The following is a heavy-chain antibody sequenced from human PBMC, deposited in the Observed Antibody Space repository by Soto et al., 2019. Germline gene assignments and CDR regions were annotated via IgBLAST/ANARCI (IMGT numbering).Heavy chain of an antibody. J-gene: IGHJ6*02. D-gene: IGHD2-15*01. CDR3: GCSGPLGRDYYYGMDV. CDR2: IIPIFGTA. V-gene: IGHV1-69*13. Sequence: GDSVKVSFKASGGTFSSYAISWVRQAPGQGLEWMGGIIPIFGTANYAQKFQGRVTITADESTSTAYMELSSLRSEDTAVYYCGCSGPLGRDYYYGMDVWGQGTTVTVSS. CDR1: GGTFSSYA.